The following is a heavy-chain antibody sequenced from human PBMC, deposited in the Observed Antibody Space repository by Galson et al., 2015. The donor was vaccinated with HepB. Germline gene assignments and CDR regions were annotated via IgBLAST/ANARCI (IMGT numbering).Heavy chain of an antibody. J-gene: IGHJ4*02. Sequence: TLSLTCTVSGASLSDAYWSWIRQSPERGLEWIGYIFYSGTTNYNPSLKSRVIITVDTSKNDFSLGLSSVTAADTAVYYCAKQGHGWPGGSFDSWGRGTLVTVSS. CDR1: GASLSDAY. CDR2: IFYSGTT. CDR3: AKQGHGWPGGSFDS. D-gene: IGHD3-16*01. V-gene: IGHV4-59*08.